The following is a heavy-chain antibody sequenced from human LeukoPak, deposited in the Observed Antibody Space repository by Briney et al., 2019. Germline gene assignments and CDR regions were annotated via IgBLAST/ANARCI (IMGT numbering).Heavy chain of an antibody. Sequence: ASVKVSCKASGYTFTSYDIKWGRQGTGQGREWMGEINPNSSNTGNAQKIQGRVTITRNTYTSTAYMELRSLRSEDTAMYNCASSWTGEYKVLRYLDSFDPWGQGTLVTVSS. CDR1: GYTFTSYD. J-gene: IGHJ5*02. V-gene: IGHV1-8*01. D-gene: IGHD3-9*01. CDR3: ASSWTGEYKVLRYLDSFDP. CDR2: INPNSSNT.